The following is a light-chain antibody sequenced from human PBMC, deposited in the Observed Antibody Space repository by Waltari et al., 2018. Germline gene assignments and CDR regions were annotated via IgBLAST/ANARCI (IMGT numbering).Light chain of an antibody. V-gene: IGLV2-23*02. Sequence: QAALTPPASVSGSPGQSITIPCTGSNSDVGNYNLVSWYQKHPGKAPKLIIYEVTNRPSGISDRFSGFKTGNTASLTISGLQAEDEADYYCCSYAGSWIWVFGGGTELTVL. CDR1: NSDVGNYNL. CDR3: CSYAGSWIWV. J-gene: IGLJ3*02. CDR2: EVT.